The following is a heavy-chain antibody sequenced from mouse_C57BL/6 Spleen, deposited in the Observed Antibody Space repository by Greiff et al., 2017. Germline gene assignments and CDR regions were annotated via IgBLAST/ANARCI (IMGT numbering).Heavy chain of an antibody. CDR2: INPNNGGT. D-gene: IGHD1-1*01. V-gene: IGHV1-22*01. Sequence: EVQLQQSGPELVKPGASVKMSCKASGYTFTDYNMHWVKQSHGKSLEWIGYINPNNGGTSYNQKFKGKATLTVNKSSSTAYMERSDLTSEDSAVYYCARSPSYYDSSYDYFDYWGQGTTLTVSS. CDR3: ARSPSYYDSSYDYFDY. CDR1: GYTFTDYN. J-gene: IGHJ2*01.